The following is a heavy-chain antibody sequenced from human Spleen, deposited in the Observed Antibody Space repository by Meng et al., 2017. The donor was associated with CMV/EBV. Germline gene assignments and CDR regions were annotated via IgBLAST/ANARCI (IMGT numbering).Heavy chain of an antibody. J-gene: IGHJ6*02. Sequence: SCAASGFTFCDYYMNWVRQAPGKGLEWVSSISSRSAIYYADSVKGRFTISRDNAKNSLYLQMNSLRAEDTAVYYCAKELALRHGSGTYRGGLEYYYGMDVWGQGTTVTVSS. CDR1: GFTFCDYY. D-gene: IGHD3-10*01. CDR3: AKELALRHGSGTYRGGLEYYYGMDV. V-gene: IGHV3-69-1*01. CDR2: ISSRSAI.